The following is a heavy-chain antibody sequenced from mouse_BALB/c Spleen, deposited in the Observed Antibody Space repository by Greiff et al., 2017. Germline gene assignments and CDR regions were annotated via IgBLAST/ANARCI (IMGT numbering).Heavy chain of an antibody. CDR2: IDPSDSET. V-gene: IGHV1S126*01. CDR1: GYSFTSYW. CDR3: ARAYYRYDYYAMDY. D-gene: IGHD2-14*01. J-gene: IGHJ4*01. Sequence: QVQLQQSGPQLVRPGASVKISCKASGYSFTSYWMHWVKQRPGQGLEWIGMIDPSDSETRLNQKFKDKATLTVDKSSSTAYMQLSSPTSEDSAVYYCARAYYRYDYYAMDYWGQGTSVTVSS.